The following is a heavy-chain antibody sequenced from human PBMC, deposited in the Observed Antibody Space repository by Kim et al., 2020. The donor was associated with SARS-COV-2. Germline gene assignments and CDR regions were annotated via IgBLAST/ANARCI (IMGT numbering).Heavy chain of an antibody. J-gene: IGHJ1*01. D-gene: IGHD3-22*01. CDR3: ASPLLYYYDSAGYRL. Sequence: SETLSLTCTVSGGSISSSSYYWGWIRQPPGKGLEWIGSMYSDGSTYYNPSLKSRVTISVDTSKNQFSLKLNSVTAADTAVYYCASPLLYYYDSAGYRLWGQGTLVTVSS. V-gene: IGHV4-39*01. CDR2: MYSDGST. CDR1: GGSISSSSYY.